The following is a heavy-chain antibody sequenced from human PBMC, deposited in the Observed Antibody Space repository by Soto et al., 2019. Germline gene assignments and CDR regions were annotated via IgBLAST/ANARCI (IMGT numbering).Heavy chain of an antibody. J-gene: IGHJ6*03. Sequence: GASVRVSCKASGGTFSSYTISWVRQAPGQGLEWMGRIIPILGIANYAQKFQGRVTITADKSTSTAYMELSSLRSEDTAVYYCAGKGPIAAAGTLKSYYYYMDVWGKGTTVTVSS. CDR2: IIPILGIA. CDR1: GGTFSSYT. V-gene: IGHV1-69*02. CDR3: AGKGPIAAAGTLKSYYYYMDV. D-gene: IGHD6-13*01.